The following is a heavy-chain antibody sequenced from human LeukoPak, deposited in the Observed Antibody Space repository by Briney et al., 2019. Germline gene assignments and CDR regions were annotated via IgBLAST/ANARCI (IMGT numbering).Heavy chain of an antibody. J-gene: IGHJ6*02. CDR3: ARSQRRSYYGMDV. Sequence: PGGSLRLSCAASGFTVSDYYMSWVRQAPGKGLEWVSYISSSSSYTNYADSVKGRFTISRDNAKNSLYLQMNSLRAEDTAVYYCARSQRRSYYGMDVWGQGTTVTVSS. D-gene: IGHD1-1*01. CDR1: GFTVSDYY. V-gene: IGHV3-11*03. CDR2: ISSSSSYT.